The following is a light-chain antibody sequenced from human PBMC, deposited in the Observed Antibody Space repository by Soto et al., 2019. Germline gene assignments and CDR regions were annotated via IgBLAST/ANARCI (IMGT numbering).Light chain of an antibody. CDR3: QQYGGSPMT. Sequence: EIVLTQSPGTLSLSPGERATHSCRASQSVSSVYLAWYQQKPGQAPRLLISGASSRATGIPDRFSGSGSGTDFTLTISRLEPEDFAVYYCQQYGGSPMTFGQGTKVEIK. V-gene: IGKV3-20*01. CDR1: QSVSSVY. CDR2: GAS. J-gene: IGKJ1*01.